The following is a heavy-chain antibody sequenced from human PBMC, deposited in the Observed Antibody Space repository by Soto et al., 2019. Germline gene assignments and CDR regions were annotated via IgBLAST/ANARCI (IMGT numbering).Heavy chain of an antibody. V-gene: IGHV1-69*13. CDR2: IIPIFGTA. CDR3: ARDLGLCSGGSCYSVQNWFDP. J-gene: IGHJ5*02. Sequence: SVKVSCKASGRTFSSYAISCVRQAPGQVLEWMGGIIPIFGTANYAQKFQGRVTITADESTSTAYMELSSLRSEDTAVYYCARDLGLCSGGSCYSVQNWFDPWGQGTLVTVSS. CDR1: GRTFSSYA. D-gene: IGHD2-15*01.